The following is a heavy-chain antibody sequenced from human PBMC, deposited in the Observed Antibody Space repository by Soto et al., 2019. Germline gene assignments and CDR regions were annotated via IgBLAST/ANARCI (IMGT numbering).Heavy chain of an antibody. CDR1: GASIITDNYF. J-gene: IGHJ4*02. CDR2: ISYSGRT. D-gene: IGHD4-17*01. Sequence: SETLSLTCTVSGASIITDNYFWVWIRQSPRRGLELIGSISYSGRTYDNPSLQSRVTISIDASKNQFSLKLTSVTTADTAVYYCARRRASDYGGKHHPYYFDRWGQGALVTVSS. V-gene: IGHV4-39*01. CDR3: ARRRASDYGGKHHPYYFDR.